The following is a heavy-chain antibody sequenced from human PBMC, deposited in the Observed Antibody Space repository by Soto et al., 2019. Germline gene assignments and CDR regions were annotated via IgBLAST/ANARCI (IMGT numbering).Heavy chain of an antibody. J-gene: IGHJ6*02. CDR3: ARNGSYYDFWSGYYFGGGMDV. D-gene: IGHD3-3*01. CDR2: INHSGST. CDR1: GGSFSGYY. V-gene: IGHV4-34*01. Sequence: LSLTCAVYGGSFSGYYWSWIRQPPGKGLEWIGEINHSGSTNYNPSLKSRVTISVDTSKNQFSLKLSSVTAADTAVYYCARNGSYYDFWSGYYFGGGMDVWGQGTTVTV.